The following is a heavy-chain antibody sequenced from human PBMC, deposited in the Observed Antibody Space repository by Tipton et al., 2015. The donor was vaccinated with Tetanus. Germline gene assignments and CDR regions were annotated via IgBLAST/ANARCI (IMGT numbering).Heavy chain of an antibody. J-gene: IGHJ4*02. CDR2: ISTTGATI. D-gene: IGHD3-10*01. CDR3: AKEFQRARIRFFDS. CDR1: GFTFSSYA. Sequence: GSLRLSCAASGFTFSSYAMSWVRQAPGKGLEWVSYISTTGATISYADSVKGRFTISRDNAKNSLFLQMNSLRAEDTAVYYCAKEFQRARIRFFDSWGQGTLVTVSS. V-gene: IGHV3-48*03.